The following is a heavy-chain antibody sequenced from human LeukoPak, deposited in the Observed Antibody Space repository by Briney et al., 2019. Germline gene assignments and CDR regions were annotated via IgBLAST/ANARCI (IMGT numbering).Heavy chain of an antibody. CDR2: IYTSGST. V-gene: IGHV4-61*02. CDR1: GDSISSASYS. D-gene: IGHD6-13*01. CDR3: ARSYSSSSVLSYYYFYMDV. J-gene: IGHJ6*03. Sequence: SETLSLTCTVPGDSISSASYSWSWIRQPAGKGLEWIGRIYTSGSTNYNPSLKSRVTISVDTSKNHFSLRLSSVTAADTAVYYCARSYSSSSVLSYYYFYMDVWGKGTAVTVSS.